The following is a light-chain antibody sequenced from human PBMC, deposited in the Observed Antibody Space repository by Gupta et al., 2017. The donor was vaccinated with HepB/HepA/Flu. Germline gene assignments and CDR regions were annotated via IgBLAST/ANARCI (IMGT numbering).Light chain of an antibody. CDR1: GSDVGVYNF. V-gene: IGLV2-11*01. J-gene: IGLJ3*02. Sequence: QSALTQPRSVSGSPGQLITISCTGTGSDVGVYNFVSWYQQHPGNAPKLMIYDVIKRPSGVPDRFSGSKSGNKASLNISGLQADDEAHYYCCSYAGDYTVVFGGGTKVTVL. CDR2: DVI. CDR3: CSYAGDYTVV.